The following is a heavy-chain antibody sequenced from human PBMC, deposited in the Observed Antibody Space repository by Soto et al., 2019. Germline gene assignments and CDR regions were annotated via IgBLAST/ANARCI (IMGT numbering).Heavy chain of an antibody. CDR2: ISSASSET. CDR3: ARVAY. J-gene: IGHJ4*02. V-gene: IGHV3-21*04. Sequence: PGGSLRLSCAASGFTFSSYAMSCVRQAPGKGLEWVASISSASSETWYADSVKGRFIISRDNAQNSLFLQMNTLRPEDSAIYYCARVAYWGPGTQVTVS. CDR1: GFTFSSYA.